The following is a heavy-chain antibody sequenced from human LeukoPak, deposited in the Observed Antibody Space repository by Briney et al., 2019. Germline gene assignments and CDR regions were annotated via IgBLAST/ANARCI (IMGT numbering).Heavy chain of an antibody. CDR1: GFTFDDYA. J-gene: IGHJ4*02. CDR3: ARDSSWHVPVPENPVAFDY. CDR2: INWNSDSI. V-gene: IGHV3-9*01. Sequence: GGSLRLSCAVSGFTFDDYAMHWVRQVPGRGLEWVSGINWNSDSIGYADSVKGRFTISRDNAKNSLYLQMNSLRAEDTAVYYCARDSSWHVPVPENPVAFDYWGQGTLVTVSS. D-gene: IGHD6-13*01.